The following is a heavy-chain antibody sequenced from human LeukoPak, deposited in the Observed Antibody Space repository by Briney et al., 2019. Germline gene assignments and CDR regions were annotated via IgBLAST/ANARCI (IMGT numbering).Heavy chain of an antibody. CDR2: IYTDGSRT. V-gene: IGHV3-74*01. CDR1: GITFSNYW. J-gene: IGHJ4*02. D-gene: IGHD6-19*01. Sequence: PGGSLRLSCTASGITFSNYWMHWVRQAPGKGLVWVSRIYTDGSRTNYADSVKGRFTVSRDNSKNTLYLEMNSLRAEDTALYYCARDLYSVSGGWKAPGYWGQGTLVTVSS. CDR3: ARDLYSVSGGWKAPGY.